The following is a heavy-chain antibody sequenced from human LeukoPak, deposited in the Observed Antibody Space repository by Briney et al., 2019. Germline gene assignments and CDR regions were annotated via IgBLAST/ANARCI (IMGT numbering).Heavy chain of an antibody. CDR1: GGTFSSYA. Sequence: ASVKVSCKASGGTFSSYAISWVRQAPGQGLEWMGRIIPILGIANYAQKFQGRVTITADKSTSTAYMELSSLRSEDTAVYYCEREVEKATIGVYYFDYWGQGALVTVSS. J-gene: IGHJ4*02. CDR2: IIPILGIA. V-gene: IGHV1-69*04. CDR3: EREVEKATIGVYYFDY. D-gene: IGHD5-24*01.